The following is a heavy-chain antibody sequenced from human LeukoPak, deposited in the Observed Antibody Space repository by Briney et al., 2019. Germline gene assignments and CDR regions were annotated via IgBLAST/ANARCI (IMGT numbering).Heavy chain of an antibody. V-gene: IGHV3-30-3*01. Sequence: GGSLRLSCAASGFTFSSYAMHWVRQAPGKGLEWVAAISYDGSNKYYADSVKGRFTISRDNSKNTLYLQMNSLRAEDTAVYYCAREAVADPTLDYWGQGTLVTVSS. J-gene: IGHJ4*02. CDR3: AREAVADPTLDY. D-gene: IGHD6-19*01. CDR1: GFTFSSYA. CDR2: ISYDGSNK.